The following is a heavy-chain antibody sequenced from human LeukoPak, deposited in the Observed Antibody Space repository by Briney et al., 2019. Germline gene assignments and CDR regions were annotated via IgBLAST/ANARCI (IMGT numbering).Heavy chain of an antibody. CDR2: MSYDGENK. Sequence: GGSLRLSCAASGFTLSGSGIHWVRQAPGKGLEWVAVMSYDGENKFYADSVKGRFTISRDNSKNTLYLQMNSLRAEDTAVYYCAKDSHSPTVRRHIINYFDYWGQGTLVTVSS. J-gene: IGHJ4*02. CDR1: GFTLSGSG. D-gene: IGHD3-10*01. CDR3: AKDSHSPTVRRHIINYFDY. V-gene: IGHV3-30*18.